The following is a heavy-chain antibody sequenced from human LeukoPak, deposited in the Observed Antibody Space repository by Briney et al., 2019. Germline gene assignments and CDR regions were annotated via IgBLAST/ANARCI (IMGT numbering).Heavy chain of an antibody. D-gene: IGHD2-2*01. CDR3: ARGRYCSSTSCHFDY. V-gene: IGHV4-34*01. CDR2: INLSGST. Sequence: PSETLPLTCAVYGGSFSGYYWSWIRQPPGKGLEWIGEINLSGSTNYNPSLKSRVTISVDTSKNQFSLKLSSVTAADTAVYYCARGRYCSSTSCHFDYWGQGTLVTVSS. CDR1: GGSFSGYY. J-gene: IGHJ4*02.